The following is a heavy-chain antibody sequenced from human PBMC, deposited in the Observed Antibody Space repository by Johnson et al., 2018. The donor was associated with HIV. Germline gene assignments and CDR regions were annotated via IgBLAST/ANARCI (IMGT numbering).Heavy chain of an antibody. J-gene: IGHJ3*02. CDR1: GFTFSHYA. V-gene: IGHV3-30*04. CDR2: ISYEASTK. D-gene: IGHD3-10*01. CDR3: ARVFVDDEDTWVNYYDALDI. Sequence: VESGGGVVQPGTSLRLSCAASGFTFSHYAMHWVRQAPGKGLEWVAFISYEASTKHFPDSVKGRFTISSDNSKNTLYLQMNSLSAEDTAVYYCARVFVDDEDTWVNYYDALDIWGQGTMVTVSS.